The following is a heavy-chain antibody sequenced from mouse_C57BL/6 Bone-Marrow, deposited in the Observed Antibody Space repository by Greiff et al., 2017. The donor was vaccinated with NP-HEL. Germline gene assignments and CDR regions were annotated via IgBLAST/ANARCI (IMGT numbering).Heavy chain of an antibody. CDR1: GYSISSGYD. J-gene: IGHJ2*01. D-gene: IGHD2-1*01. Sequence: DVKLQESGPGMVKPSQSLSLTCTVTGYSISSGYDWHWIRHFPGNTLEWMGYISYSGSTNYNPSLKGRISITHDTSKNHFFLKLNSVTTEDTATFYCARRGPYGNFDYWGQGTTLTVSS. V-gene: IGHV3-1*01. CDR2: ISYSGST. CDR3: ARRGPYGNFDY.